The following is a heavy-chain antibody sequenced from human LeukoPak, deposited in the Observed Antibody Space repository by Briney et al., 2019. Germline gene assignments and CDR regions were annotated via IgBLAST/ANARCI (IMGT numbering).Heavy chain of an antibody. J-gene: IGHJ4*02. Sequence: TTGGSLRLSCVASGFTFSSYSMNWVRQAPGRGLEWVSSISSSSSYIYYADSVKGRFTISRDNAKNSLYLQMNSLRAEDTAVYYCARIDYGDYGGVGADYWGQGTLVTVSS. V-gene: IGHV3-21*01. CDR3: ARIDYGDYGGVGADY. CDR2: ISSSSSYI. D-gene: IGHD4-17*01. CDR1: GFTFSSYS.